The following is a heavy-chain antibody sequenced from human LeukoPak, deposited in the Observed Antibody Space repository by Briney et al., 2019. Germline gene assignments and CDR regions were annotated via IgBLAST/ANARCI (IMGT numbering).Heavy chain of an antibody. CDR1: GISFRSYG. CDR3: ARDKTAMVNFDY. CDR2: ISSSGSTI. Sequence: GGSLRLSCAASGISFRSYGMHWVRQAPGKGLEWVSYISSSGSTIYYADSVKGRFTISRDNAKNSLYLQMNSLRAEDTAVYYCARDKTAMVNFDYWGQGTLVTVSS. D-gene: IGHD5-18*01. V-gene: IGHV3-48*04. J-gene: IGHJ4*02.